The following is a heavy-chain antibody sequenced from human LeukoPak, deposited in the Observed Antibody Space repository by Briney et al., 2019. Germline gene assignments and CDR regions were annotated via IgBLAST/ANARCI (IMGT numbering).Heavy chain of an antibody. D-gene: IGHD3-22*01. CDR3: VPSDSSGLD. V-gene: IGHV3-74*01. Sequence: GGSLRLSCEASGITFSHYWMHWARQAPGKWLVWVSRTNTDGSSTSYMDSVKGRFTISRDNAKNTIYLQMNSLRAEDTAVYYCVPSDSSGLDWGQGTLVTVSS. CDR1: GITFSHYW. J-gene: IGHJ4*02. CDR2: TNTDGSST.